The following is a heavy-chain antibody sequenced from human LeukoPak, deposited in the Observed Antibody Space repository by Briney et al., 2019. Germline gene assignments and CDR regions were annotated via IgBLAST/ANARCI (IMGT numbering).Heavy chain of an antibody. Sequence: ASVKVSCKASGYTFTGYYMHWVRQAPGQGLEWMGWVNPNSGGTNYAQEFQGRVTMTRDTSITTTYMELSRLRSDDTAVYYCAILAPVGYWGQGTLVTVSS. V-gene: IGHV1-2*02. D-gene: IGHD1-26*01. J-gene: IGHJ4*02. CDR2: VNPNSGGT. CDR3: AILAPVGY. CDR1: GYTFTGYY.